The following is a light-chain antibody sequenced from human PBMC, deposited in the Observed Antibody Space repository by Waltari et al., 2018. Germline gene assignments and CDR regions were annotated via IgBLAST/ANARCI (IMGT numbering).Light chain of an antibody. CDR2: HAS. CDR1: QSVSKY. Sequence: EVVLTQSPGTLSLSPGERATLSCRASQSVSKYLAWYQQKPGQAPRLLIYHASSRATGIPDRFSGGGSGTDFSLTISRLEPEDFAVYYCQKYDSLPATFGQGTKVEIK. J-gene: IGKJ1*01. CDR3: QKYDSLPAT. V-gene: IGKV3-20*01.